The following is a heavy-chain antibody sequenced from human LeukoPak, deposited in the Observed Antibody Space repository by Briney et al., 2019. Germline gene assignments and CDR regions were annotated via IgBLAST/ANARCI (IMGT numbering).Heavy chain of an antibody. J-gene: IGHJ5*02. CDR1: GHTFTGYY. Sequence: ASVKVSCKASGHTFTGYYMHWVRQAPGQGLEWMGRINPNSGGTSYAQKFQGRVTMTRDTSISTAYMELRSLRSDDTAVYYCARDALPGAYDSSGYSSPGAWFDPWGQGTLVTVSS. V-gene: IGHV1-2*06. CDR3: ARDALPGAYDSSGYSSPGAWFDP. D-gene: IGHD3-22*01. CDR2: INPNSGGT.